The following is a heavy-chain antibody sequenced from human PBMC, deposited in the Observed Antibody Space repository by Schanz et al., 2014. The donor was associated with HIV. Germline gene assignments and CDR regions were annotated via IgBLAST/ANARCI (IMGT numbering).Heavy chain of an antibody. V-gene: IGHV3-72*01. CDR1: GFRFRSYW. CDR3: ARWRSGAPSN. CDR2: SKNKANGYIT. Sequence: DVQLVESGGSLVQPGGSLRLSCAASGFRFRSYWMSWVRQAPGKGLEWVGRSKNKANGYITEYTASVKGRFTISRDDSRNSLYLQMNSLKTEDTAVYFCARWRSGAPSNWGQGTLVTVSS. D-gene: IGHD3-10*01. J-gene: IGHJ4*02.